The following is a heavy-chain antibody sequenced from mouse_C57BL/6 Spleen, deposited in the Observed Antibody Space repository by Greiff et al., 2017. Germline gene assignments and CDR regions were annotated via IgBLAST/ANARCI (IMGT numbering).Heavy chain of an antibody. V-gene: IGHV1-62-2*01. D-gene: IGHD1-1*01. CDR2: FYPGSGSI. CDR1: GYTFTEYT. J-gene: IGHJ1*03. CDR3: ARHEEDYYGSSYWYFDV. Sequence: VQLQESGAELVKPGASVKLSCKASGYTFTEYTIHWVKQRSGQGLEWIGWFYPGSGSIKYNEKFKDKATLTADKSSSTVYMELSRLTSEDSAVYFCARHEEDYYGSSYWYFDVWGTGTTVTVSS.